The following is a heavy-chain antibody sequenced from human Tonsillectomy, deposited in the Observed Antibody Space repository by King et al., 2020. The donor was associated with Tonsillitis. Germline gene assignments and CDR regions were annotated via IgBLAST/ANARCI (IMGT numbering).Heavy chain of an antibody. CDR1: GFIVSSNY. Sequence: QLVESGGGLVQPGGSLRLSCAASGFIVSSNYMSWVRQAPGKGLEWVSVIYTDGRTYYADSVKGRFTISRDNSKNTLYLQMNSLRAEDTAVYYCARERDTSGYWLSYWGQGTLVTVSS. CDR3: ARERDTSGYWLSY. V-gene: IGHV3-66*01. CDR2: IYTDGRT. D-gene: IGHD3-22*01. J-gene: IGHJ4*02.